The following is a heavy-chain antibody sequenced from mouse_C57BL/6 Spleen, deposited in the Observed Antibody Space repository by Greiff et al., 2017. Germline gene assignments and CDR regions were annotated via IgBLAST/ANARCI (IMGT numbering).Heavy chain of an antibody. CDR2: ISYDGSN. D-gene: IGHD2-14*01. Sequence: EVKLEESGPGLVKPSQSLSLTCSVTGYSITSGYYWNWIRQFPGNKLEWMGYISYDGSNNYNPSLKNRISITRDTSKNQCFLKLNSVTTEDTATYYCASFTREVRSYFDYWGQGTTLTVSS. J-gene: IGHJ2*01. V-gene: IGHV3-6*01. CDR1: GYSITSGYY. CDR3: ASFTREVRSYFDY.